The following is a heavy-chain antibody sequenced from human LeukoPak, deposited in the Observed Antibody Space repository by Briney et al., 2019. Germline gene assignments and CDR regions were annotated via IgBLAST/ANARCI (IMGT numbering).Heavy chain of an antibody. CDR1: GFTFSRFG. Sequence: PGGSLRLSCAASGFTFSRFGMNWVRQAPGKGLEWISYISSSSSAMYYADSVKGRFTISRDNAKNSLYLQMSSLRDEDTAVYYCAQKGGTDHRGQETLVTVSS. CDR2: ISSSSSAM. V-gene: IGHV3-48*02. D-gene: IGHD2-15*01. J-gene: IGHJ4*02. CDR3: AQKGGTDH.